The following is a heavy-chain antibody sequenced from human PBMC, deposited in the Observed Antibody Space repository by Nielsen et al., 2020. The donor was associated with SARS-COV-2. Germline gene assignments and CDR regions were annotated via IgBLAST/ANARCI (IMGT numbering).Heavy chain of an antibody. CDR2: IKIDGSST. CDR3: ARGWGAVALDY. D-gene: IGHD6-19*01. V-gene: IGHV3-74*01. J-gene: IGHJ4*02. CDR1: GFTFSSYW. Sequence: GGSLRLSCAASGFTFSSYWMHWVRQVPGKGLVWVSRIKIDGSSTNYADSVKGRFTISRANAKNTLYLQMNSLRAEDTAVYYFARGWGAVALDYWGQGTLVTVSS.